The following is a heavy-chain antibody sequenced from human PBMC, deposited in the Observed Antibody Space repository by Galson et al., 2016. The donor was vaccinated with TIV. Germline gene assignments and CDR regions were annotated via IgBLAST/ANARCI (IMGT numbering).Heavy chain of an antibody. Sequence: SLTCTVSGGSISSGSSYWSWIRQPAGKGLEWIGRIYASGSVNDNPSLESRVTISLGTSKNQFYLRLTSVTAADTAMYYCVRETPKGTALYWGQGILVTVSS. D-gene: IGHD2-21*02. CDR1: GGSISSGSSY. J-gene: IGHJ4*02. CDR2: IYASGSV. CDR3: VRETPKGTALY. V-gene: IGHV4-61*02.